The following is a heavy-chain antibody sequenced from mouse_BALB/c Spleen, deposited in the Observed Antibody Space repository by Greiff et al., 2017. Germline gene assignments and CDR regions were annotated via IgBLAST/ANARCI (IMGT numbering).Heavy chain of an antibody. V-gene: IGHV1S137*01. CDR3: ARRNDMGGYYALDY. Sequence: VQLQQSGAELVRPGVSVKISCKGSGYTFTDYAMYWVKQSHAKSLEWIGVISTYYGDTSYNQKFKGKATMTVDKSSSTSYMELARLTSEDSAIYYCARRNDMGGYYALDYWGQGTSVTVSA. CDR1: GYTFTDYA. D-gene: IGHD1-1*02. J-gene: IGHJ4*01. CDR2: ISTYYGDT.